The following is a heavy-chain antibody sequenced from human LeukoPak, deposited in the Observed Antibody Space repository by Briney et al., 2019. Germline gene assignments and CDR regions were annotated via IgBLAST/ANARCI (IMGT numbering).Heavy chain of an antibody. CDR3: AKRMIRGVNHDAFDL. CDR2: VSGSGGST. D-gene: IGHD3-10*01. J-gene: IGHJ3*01. Sequence: PGGSLRLSCVASGFTFSRYAMSLVRQAPGKGLEWVSAVSGSGGSTYYADSVKGLFTISRDNSKNTLYLQMNSLRAEDTAVYYCAKRMIRGVNHDAFDLWGQGTMVTVSS. CDR1: GFTFSRYA. V-gene: IGHV3-23*01.